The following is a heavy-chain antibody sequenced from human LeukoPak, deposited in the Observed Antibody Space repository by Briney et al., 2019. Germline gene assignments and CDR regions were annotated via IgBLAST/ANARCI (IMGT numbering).Heavy chain of an antibody. D-gene: IGHD3-22*01. J-gene: IGHJ4*02. CDR1: GFIFNSYE. CDR3: ASSRGYYYDSSGYLY. Sequence: GSLRLSCAASGFIFNSYEMNWVRQAPGKGLVWGSFISYSGNSVYYADSVKGRFTISRDNSKNTLYLQMNRLRAEDTAVYYCASSRGYYYDSSGYLYWGQGTLVTVSA. V-gene: IGHV3-48*03. CDR2: ISYSGNSV.